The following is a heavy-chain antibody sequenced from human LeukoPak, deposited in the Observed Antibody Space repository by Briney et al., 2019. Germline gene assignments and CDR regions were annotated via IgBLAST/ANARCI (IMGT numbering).Heavy chain of an antibody. CDR1: GGTFSSYA. J-gene: IGHJ5*02. V-gene: IGHV1-69*04. Sequence: SVKVSCKASGGTFSSYAISWVRQAPGQGLEWMGRIIPILGIANYAQKFQGRVTITADKSTSTAYMELSSLRSEDTAVYYCARETYCSSTSCSNWFDPWGQGTLVTVSS. D-gene: IGHD2-2*01. CDR2: IIPILGIA. CDR3: ARETYCSSTSCSNWFDP.